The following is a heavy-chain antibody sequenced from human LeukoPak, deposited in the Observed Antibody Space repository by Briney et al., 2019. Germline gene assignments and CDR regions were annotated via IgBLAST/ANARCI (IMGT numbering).Heavy chain of an antibody. CDR1: GYSFTDYY. CDR3: ARSLCDRNYGGNSCYFDY. V-gene: IGHV1-2*02. J-gene: IGHJ4*02. D-gene: IGHD4-23*01. Sequence: ASVKVSCKTSGYSFTDYYMHWVRQAPGQGLEWMGWINPNSGGTNYAQKFQGRVTMTRDTSISTAYMELSRLRSDDTAVYYCARSLCDRNYGGNSCYFDYWGQGTLVTVSS. CDR2: INPNSGGT.